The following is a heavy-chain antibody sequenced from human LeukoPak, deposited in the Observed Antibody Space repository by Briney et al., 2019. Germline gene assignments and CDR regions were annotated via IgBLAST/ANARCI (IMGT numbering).Heavy chain of an antibody. Sequence: PGGSLRLSCAASGFTFSRFWMSWVRHAPGKGLEWVANIKQDGSEKNFVDSVKGRFTIPRDNAKNSLYLQMNSLRAEDTAVYYCARAIGIWSGLSYWGQGTLVTVSS. J-gene: IGHJ4*02. V-gene: IGHV3-7*01. CDR1: GFTFSRFW. CDR3: ARAIGIWSGLSY. CDR2: IKQDGSEK. D-gene: IGHD3-3*01.